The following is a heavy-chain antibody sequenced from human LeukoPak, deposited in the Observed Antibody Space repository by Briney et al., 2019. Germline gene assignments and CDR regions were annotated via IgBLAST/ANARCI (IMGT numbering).Heavy chain of an antibody. CDR1: GGSISSYY. CDR3: ARQPDILTGSPYYYYYGMDV. D-gene: IGHD3-9*01. V-gene: IGHV4-59*08. J-gene: IGHJ6*02. CDR2: IYYSGST. Sequence: SETLSLTCTVSGGSISSYYWSWIRQPPGKGLEWVGYIYYSGSTNYNPSLKSRVTISVDTSKNQFSLKLSSVTAADTAVYYCARQPDILTGSPYYYYYGMDVWGQGTTVAVSS.